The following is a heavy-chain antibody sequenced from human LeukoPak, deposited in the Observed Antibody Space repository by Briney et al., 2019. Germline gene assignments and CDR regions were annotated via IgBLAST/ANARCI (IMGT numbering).Heavy chain of an antibody. J-gene: IGHJ4*02. D-gene: IGHD3-22*01. CDR2: IWFDGSTE. CDR1: GFTFSSYG. V-gene: IGHV3-33*01. CDR3: ARALSGYYSIDY. Sequence: GRSLRLSCAASGFTFSSYGMHWVRQAPDKGLEWVAVIWFDGSTEFYADPVKGRSTISRDNSKNTLYLQMNGLRAEDTAVYYCARALSGYYSIDYWGQGTLVTVSS.